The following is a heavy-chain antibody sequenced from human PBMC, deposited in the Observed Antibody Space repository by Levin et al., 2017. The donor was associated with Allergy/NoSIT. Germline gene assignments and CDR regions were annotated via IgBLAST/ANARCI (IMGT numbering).Heavy chain of an antibody. Sequence: GESLKISCKASGYTFTSYGISWVRQAPGQGLEWMGWISAYNGNTNYAQKLQGRVTMTTDTSTSTAYMELRSLRSDDTAVYYCARAKYGTMVGPRWGESSGYYDYWGQGTLVTVSS. D-gene: IGHD3-22*01. CDR1: GYTFTSYG. J-gene: IGHJ4*02. V-gene: IGHV1-18*01. CDR2: ISAYNGNT. CDR3: ARAKYGTMVGPRWGESSGYYDY.